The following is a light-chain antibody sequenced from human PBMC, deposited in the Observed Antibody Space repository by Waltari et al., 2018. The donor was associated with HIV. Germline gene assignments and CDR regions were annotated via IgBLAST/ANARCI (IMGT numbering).Light chain of an antibody. CDR1: SSNIGDNY. CDR2: RNS. Sequence: QSALTQPPSTSGTPGQTVTIPCSGSSSNIGDNYVSWYQQLPGTAPKLLIYRNSQRPSGVRDRFSGSKSGTAASLAINERRSEDEAEYHCAAWDDSLSGWVFGGGTNLTVL. V-gene: IGLV1-47*01. CDR3: AAWDDSLSGWV. J-gene: IGLJ3*02.